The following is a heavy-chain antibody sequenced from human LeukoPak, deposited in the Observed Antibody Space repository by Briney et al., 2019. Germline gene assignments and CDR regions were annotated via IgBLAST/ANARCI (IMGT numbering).Heavy chain of an antibody. CDR2: ISSSGSTI. Sequence: GGSLRLSCAASGFTFTTSTMNWVRQAPGKGLEWVSYISSSGSTIYYADSVKGRFTISRDNAKNSLYLQMNSQRAEDTAVYYCARDRYYYDSSGYASAGRDYWGQGTLVTVSS. V-gene: IGHV3-48*03. J-gene: IGHJ4*02. CDR3: ARDRYYYDSSGYASAGRDY. CDR1: GFTFTTST. D-gene: IGHD3-22*01.